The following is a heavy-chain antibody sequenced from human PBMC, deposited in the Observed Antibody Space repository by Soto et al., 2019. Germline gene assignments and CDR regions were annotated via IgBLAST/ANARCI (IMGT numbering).Heavy chain of an antibody. D-gene: IGHD3-22*01. CDR1: GFTFSSXA. V-gene: IGHV3-23*01. Sequence: LXLXCAASGFTFSSXAMSWVRQAPGKWLEWFSAISGSGGSTYYADSVKGRFTIYRDNSKNTLYLQMKSLRAEDTAVYYCAKDKRIDYYDSSGYYYPFDYWGQGTLGTVSS. CDR2: ISGSGGST. J-gene: IGHJ4*02. CDR3: AKDKRIDYYDSSGYYYPFDY.